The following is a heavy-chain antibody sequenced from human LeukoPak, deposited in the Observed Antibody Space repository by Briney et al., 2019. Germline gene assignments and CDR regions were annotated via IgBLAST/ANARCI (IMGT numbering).Heavy chain of an antibody. CDR1: GYSISSGHY. J-gene: IGHJ5*02. CDR3: ARNHGSGRGEWFDP. V-gene: IGHV4-38-2*02. CDR2: IYHSGST. Sequence: SETLSLTCTVSGYSISSGHYWGWIRQPPGKGLEWIGSIYHSGSTYYNPSLKSRVTISVDTSKNQFSLKMSSVTAADTAVYYCARNHGSGRGEWFDPWGQGTLVTVSS. D-gene: IGHD3-10*01.